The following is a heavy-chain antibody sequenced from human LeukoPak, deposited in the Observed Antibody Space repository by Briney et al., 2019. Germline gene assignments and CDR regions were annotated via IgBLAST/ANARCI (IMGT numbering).Heavy chain of an antibody. CDR2: IKQDGGEK. J-gene: IGHJ4*02. Sequence: PGVSLRLSCTASGFTFSSYWMSWVRRAPGKGLEWVANIKQDGGEKYYVDSVKGRFTISRDNAKTSLYLQMNSLRAEDTAVYYCARLGARQVLDYWGQGTLATVSS. CDR3: ARLGARQVLDY. D-gene: IGHD4-17*01. V-gene: IGHV3-7*01. CDR1: GFTFSSYW.